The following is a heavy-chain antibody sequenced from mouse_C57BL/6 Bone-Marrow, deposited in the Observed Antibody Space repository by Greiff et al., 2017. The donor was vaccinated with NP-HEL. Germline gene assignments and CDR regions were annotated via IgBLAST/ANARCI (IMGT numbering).Heavy chain of an antibody. J-gene: IGHJ1*03. CDR3: ARPLLLWLRRGFDV. CDR1: GYTFTDYY. Sequence: EVQLQQSGPELVKPGASVKISCKASGYTFTDYYMNWVKQSHGKSLEWIGDINPNNGGTSYNQKFKGKSTLTVDKSSSTAYMELRSLTSEDSAVYYCARPLLLWLRRGFDVWGTGTTVTVSS. V-gene: IGHV1-26*01. D-gene: IGHD2-2*01. CDR2: INPNNGGT.